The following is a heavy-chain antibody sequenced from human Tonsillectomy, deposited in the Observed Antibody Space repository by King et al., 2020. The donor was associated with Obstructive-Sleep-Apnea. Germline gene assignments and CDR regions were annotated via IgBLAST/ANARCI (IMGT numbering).Heavy chain of an antibody. D-gene: IGHD3-10*01. J-gene: IGHJ4*02. V-gene: IGHV3-53*04. CDR1: GFTVSSNY. Sequence: VQLVESGGGLVQPGGSLRLSCAASGFTVSSNYMSWVRQAPGKGLEWVSVIYSCCSTYYADSVKGRFTISRHNSKNTLYLQMNSLRAEDTAVYYCARGTPTSMVRGVSVDYWGQGTLVTVSS. CDR3: ARGTPTSMVRGVSVDY. CDR2: IYSCCST.